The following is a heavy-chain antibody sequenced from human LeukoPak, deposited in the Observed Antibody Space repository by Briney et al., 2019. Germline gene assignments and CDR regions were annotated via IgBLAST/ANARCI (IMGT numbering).Heavy chain of an antibody. CDR3: TTDTADDFWSGYSQYYFDY. J-gene: IGHJ4*02. Sequence: GGSLRLSCSASGFTFSNAWMSWVRQAPGKGLEWVGRIKSKTDGGTTDYAAPVKGRFTISRDDSKNTLYLQMNSLKTEDTAVYYCTTDTADDFWSGYSQYYFDYWGQGTLVTVSS. V-gene: IGHV3-15*01. CDR2: IKSKTDGGTT. CDR1: GFTFSNAW. D-gene: IGHD3-3*01.